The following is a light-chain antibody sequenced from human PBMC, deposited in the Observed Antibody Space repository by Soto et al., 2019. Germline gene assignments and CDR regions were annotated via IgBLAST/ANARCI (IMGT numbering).Light chain of an antibody. V-gene: IGKV1-9*01. CDR2: EAS. CDR1: QGIGSY. Sequence: DIQLTQSPSFLSASVGDRVTITCRASQGIGSYLAWFQQKPGKAPKLLIYEASTLQSGVPSRFSGSESGTEFTLTISSLQPEDFATYYCQQLNDYPPMFTFGPGTQVDIK. CDR3: QQLNDYPPMFT. J-gene: IGKJ3*01.